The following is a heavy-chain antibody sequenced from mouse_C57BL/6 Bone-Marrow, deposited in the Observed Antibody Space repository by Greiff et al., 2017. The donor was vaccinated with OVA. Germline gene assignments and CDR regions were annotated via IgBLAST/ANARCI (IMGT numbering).Heavy chain of an antibody. CDR3: TRRAGLRRGAPWFAY. D-gene: IGHD2-4*01. Sequence: EVKLVESGGGLVQPGGSMKLSCAASGFTFSDAWMDWVRQSPEKGLEWVAEIRNKANNHATYYAESVKGRFTISRDDSKSSVYLQMNSLRAEDTGIYCCTRRAGLRRGAPWFAYWGQGTLVTVSA. V-gene: IGHV6-6*01. CDR1: GFTFSDAW. CDR2: IRNKANNHAT. J-gene: IGHJ3*01.